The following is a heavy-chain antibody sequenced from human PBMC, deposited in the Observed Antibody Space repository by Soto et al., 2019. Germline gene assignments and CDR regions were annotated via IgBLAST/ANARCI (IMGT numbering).Heavy chain of an antibody. V-gene: IGHV1-69*13. CDR2: IIPIFGTA. D-gene: IGHD5-12*01. CDR1: GGTFSSYA. Sequence: SVKVSCKASGGTFSSYAISWVRQAPGQGLEWMGGIIPIFGTANYAQKFQGRVTITADESTSTAYMELSSLRSEDTAVYYCARDVEMATIRWFDPWGQGTLVTVSS. CDR3: ARDVEMATIRWFDP. J-gene: IGHJ5*02.